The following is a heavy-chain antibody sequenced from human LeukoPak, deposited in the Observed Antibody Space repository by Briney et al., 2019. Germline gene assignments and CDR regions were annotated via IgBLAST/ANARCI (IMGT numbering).Heavy chain of an antibody. V-gene: IGHV3-49*04. CDR3: ARDHNSDYDLFDS. D-gene: IGHD5-12*01. J-gene: IGHJ4*02. Sequence: GGPLRLSCTASGFTFADYAISWVRQAPGKGLEWVGFIRSKAYGGTVQYAASVKGRFTVSRDDSKDIAYLQMNSLKAEDTAVYYCARDHNSDYDLFDSWGQGTLVTVSS. CDR1: GFTFADYA. CDR2: IRSKAYGGTV.